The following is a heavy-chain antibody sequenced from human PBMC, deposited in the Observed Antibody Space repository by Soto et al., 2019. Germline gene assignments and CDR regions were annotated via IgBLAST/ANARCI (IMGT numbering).Heavy chain of an antibody. CDR1: GFTVSNNY. D-gene: IGHD1-1*01. Sequence: ELQLLASGGGLVQPGGSLRLSCAASGFTVSNNYVRWVRQAPGKGLEWVSLIFSNGDTRYADSVKGRFTISRDRSSNTLYPQMNRLRVEDTAVYYCARDGTYKWVGGQGIHVNVSS. J-gene: IGHJ4*02. CDR3: ARDGTYKWV. V-gene: IGHV3-66*01. CDR2: IFSNGDT.